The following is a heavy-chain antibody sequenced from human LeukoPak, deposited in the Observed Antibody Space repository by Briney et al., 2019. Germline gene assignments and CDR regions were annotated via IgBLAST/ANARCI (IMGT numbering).Heavy chain of an antibody. CDR2: IYTSGST. J-gene: IGHJ5*02. CDR3: ARDRYYYGSGSHNWFDP. V-gene: IGHV4-4*07. D-gene: IGHD3-10*01. Sequence: SETLSLTCTVSGGSISSYYWSWIRQPAGRGLEWIGRIYTSGSTNYNPSLKSRVTMSVDTSKNQFSLKLSSVTAADTAVYYCARDRYYYGSGSHNWFDPWGQGTLVTVSS. CDR1: GGSISSYY.